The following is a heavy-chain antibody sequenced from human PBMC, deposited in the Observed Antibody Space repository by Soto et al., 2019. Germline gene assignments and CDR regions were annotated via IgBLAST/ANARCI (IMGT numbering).Heavy chain of an antibody. CDR3: ARGHIGMAFDP. Sequence: ASVKVSCKASGYTFTSYGISWVRQAPGQGLEWVGWISAYNGNTNYAQKLQGRVTMTTDTSTSTAYMELKSLRSDDTALHSCARGHIGMAFDPWGKGTLVTVSS. D-gene: IGHD2-21*01. J-gene: IGHJ5*02. CDR2: ISAYNGNT. V-gene: IGHV1-18*01. CDR1: GYTFTSYG.